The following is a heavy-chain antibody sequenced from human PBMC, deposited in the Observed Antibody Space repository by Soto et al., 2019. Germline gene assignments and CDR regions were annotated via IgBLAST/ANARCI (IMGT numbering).Heavy chain of an antibody. J-gene: IGHJ6*03. Sequence: GGSLRLSCAASGFTFSSYAMSWVRQAPGKGLEWVSAISGSGGSTYYADSVKGRFTISRDNSKNTLYLQMNSLRAEDTAVYYCAKDATLTPNYYYYYYYMDVWGKGTTVTVSS. CDR2: ISGSGGST. D-gene: IGHD3-10*01. CDR1: GFTFSSYA. V-gene: IGHV3-23*01. CDR3: AKDATLTPNYYYYYYYMDV.